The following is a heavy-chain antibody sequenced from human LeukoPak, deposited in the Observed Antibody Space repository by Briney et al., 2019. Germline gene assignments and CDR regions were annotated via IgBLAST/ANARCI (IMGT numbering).Heavy chain of an antibody. CDR1: GFTFSSYG. CDR3: ASGTYYYDSSGYLDY. J-gene: IGHJ4*02. V-gene: IGHV3-33*01. D-gene: IGHD3-22*01. CDR2: IWYDGSNK. Sequence: PGGSLRLSCAASGFTFSSYGMHWVRQAPGKGLEWAAVIWYDGSNKYYADSVKGRFTISRDNSKNTLYLQMNSLRAEDTAVYYCASGTYYYDSSGYLDYWGQGTLVTVPS.